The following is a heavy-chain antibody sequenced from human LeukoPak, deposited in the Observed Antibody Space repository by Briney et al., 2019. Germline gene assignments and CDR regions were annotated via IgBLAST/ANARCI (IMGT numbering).Heavy chain of an antibody. CDR1: GFTFSNYG. V-gene: IGHV3-33*06. CDR3: AKDGSGPYSSVFDP. Sequence: GNSLRLSCAASGFTFSNYGMHWVRQAPGKGLEWVAVVWSDGRNTKYADSVKGRFTISRDNSKSTLYLQMNGLRAEDTAVYYCAKDGSGPYSSVFDPWGQGTLVIVSS. D-gene: IGHD6-19*01. J-gene: IGHJ5*02. CDR2: VWSDGRNT.